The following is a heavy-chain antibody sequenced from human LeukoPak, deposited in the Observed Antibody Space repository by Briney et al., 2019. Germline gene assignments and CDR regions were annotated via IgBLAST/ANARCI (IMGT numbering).Heavy chain of an antibody. D-gene: IGHD3-16*02. CDR1: GFTFSSYA. J-gene: IGHJ4*02. CDR2: ISYDGSNK. CDR3: ARDLLLRLGELSLTFDY. Sequence: GGSLRLSCAASGFTFSSYAMHWVRQAPGKGLEWVAVISYDGSNKYYADSVKGRFTISRDNSKNTLYLQMNSLRAEDTAVYYCARDLLLRLGELSLTFDYWGQGTLVTVSS. V-gene: IGHV3-30-3*01.